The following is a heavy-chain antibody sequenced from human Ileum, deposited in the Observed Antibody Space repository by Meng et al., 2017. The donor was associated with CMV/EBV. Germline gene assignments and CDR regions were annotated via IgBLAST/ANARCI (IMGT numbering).Heavy chain of an antibody. J-gene: IGHJ6*02. CDR1: GYTFTSYG. CDR3: ARGVERYCSGGSCYFIYSYGMDV. V-gene: IGHV1-18*01. CDR2: ISAYNGNT. D-gene: IGHD2-15*01. Sequence: ASVKVSCKAAGYTFTSYGISWVRQAPGQGREGMGWISAYNGNTNYAQKLQGRVTMTTDTSTSTAYMELRSLRSDDTAVYYCARGVERYCSGGSCYFIYSYGMDVWGQGTPVTVSS.